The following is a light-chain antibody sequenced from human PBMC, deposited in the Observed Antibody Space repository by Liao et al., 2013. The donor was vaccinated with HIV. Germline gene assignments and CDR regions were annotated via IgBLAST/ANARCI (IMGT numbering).Light chain of an antibody. V-gene: IGLV3-21*04. CDR1: NIGSKS. Sequence: SYELTQTPSVSVAPGKTATVTCGGSNIGSKSVHWYQQKPGQAPVLVIYYDSDRPSGIPERFSGSNSGHTATLTISRAEAGDEADYYCQVWDSSIRGVVFGGGTKLTVL. CDR2: YDS. J-gene: IGLJ2*01. CDR3: QVWDSSIRGVV.